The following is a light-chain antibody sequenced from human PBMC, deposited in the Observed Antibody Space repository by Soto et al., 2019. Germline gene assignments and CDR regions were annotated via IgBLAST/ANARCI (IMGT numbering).Light chain of an antibody. V-gene: IGLV2-14*01. J-gene: IGLJ2*01. CDR3: SSYTSSSTVV. Sequence: QSALTQPASVSGSPGQSITISFTGTSSDVGGYNYVSWYQQHPGKAPKLMIYEVSNRPSGVSNRFSGSKSGNTASLTISRLQAEDEADYYCSSYTSSSTVVFGGGTKLTVL. CDR2: EVS. CDR1: SSDVGGYNY.